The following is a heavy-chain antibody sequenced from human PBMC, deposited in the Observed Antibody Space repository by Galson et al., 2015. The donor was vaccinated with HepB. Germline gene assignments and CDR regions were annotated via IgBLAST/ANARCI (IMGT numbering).Heavy chain of an antibody. CDR2: ISGSGGST. V-gene: IGHV3-23*01. CDR3: AKAGDITMIVVVISYFDY. J-gene: IGHJ4*02. D-gene: IGHD3-22*01. Sequence: SLRLSCAASGFTFSSYAMSWVRQAPGKGLEWVSAISGSGGSTYYADSVKGRFTISRDNSKNTLYLQMNSLRAEDTAVYYCAKAGDITMIVVVISYFDYWGQGTLVTVSS. CDR1: GFTFSSYA.